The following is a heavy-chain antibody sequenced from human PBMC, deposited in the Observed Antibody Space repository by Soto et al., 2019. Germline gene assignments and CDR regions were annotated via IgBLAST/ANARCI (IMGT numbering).Heavy chain of an antibody. D-gene: IGHD5-18*01. CDR1: GYSFTSYW. CDR3: ARRIQLDSYYYYVMDV. V-gene: IGHV5-51*01. CDR2: IYPGDSDT. J-gene: IGHJ6*02. Sequence: GESLKISCKGSGYSFTSYWIGWGRQMPGKGLEWMGIIYPGDSDTRYSPSFQGQVTISADKSISTAYLQWSSLKASDTAMYYCARRIQLDSYYYYVMDVCGQGTTVTVSS.